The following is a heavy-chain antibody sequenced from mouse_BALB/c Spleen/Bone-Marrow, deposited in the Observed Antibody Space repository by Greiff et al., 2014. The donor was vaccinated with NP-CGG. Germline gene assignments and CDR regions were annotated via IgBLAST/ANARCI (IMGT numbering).Heavy chain of an antibody. V-gene: IGHV1-66*01. Sequence: VQLQQSGPELVKPGASVKISRKASGYRFTSYYIHWVKQRPGQGLEWIGWIFPVSVNNKYNEKFKGKATLTADTSSSTAYMQLSSLTSEDSAVYFCARGKDAMDYWGQGTSVTVSS. CDR2: IFPVSVNN. J-gene: IGHJ4*01. CDR3: ARGKDAMDY. CDR1: GYRFTSYY.